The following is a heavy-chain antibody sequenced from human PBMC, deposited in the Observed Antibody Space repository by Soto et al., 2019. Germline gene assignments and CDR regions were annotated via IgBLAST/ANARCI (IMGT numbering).Heavy chain of an antibody. D-gene: IGHD1-1*01. V-gene: IGHV4-30-4*01. CDR2: IFSLGTT. CDR1: GDSIGSGEYY. CDR3: ARAGENETVPVGWFDS. J-gene: IGHJ5*01. Sequence: QVQLQESGPGLVKPSQTLSLTCTVSGDSIGSGEYYWTWIRQPLGKGLEWIGYIFSLGTTYYNPSLSSRVIMSADTSKNQFSMQLRSVTAADTAVYYSARAGENETVPVGWFDSWGQGSLVTVSS.